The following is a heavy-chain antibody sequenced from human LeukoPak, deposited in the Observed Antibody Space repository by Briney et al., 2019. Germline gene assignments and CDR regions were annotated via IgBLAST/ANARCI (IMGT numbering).Heavy chain of an antibody. CDR3: ARGEVVPAAAFDY. Sequence: GGSLRLSCAASGFTFSSYAMPWVRQAPGKGLEWVAVISYDGSNKYYADSVKGRFTISRDNSKNTLYLQMNSLRAEDTAVYYCARGEVVPAAAFDYWGQGTLVTVSS. CDR1: GFTFSSYA. J-gene: IGHJ4*02. V-gene: IGHV3-30-3*01. CDR2: ISYDGSNK. D-gene: IGHD2-2*01.